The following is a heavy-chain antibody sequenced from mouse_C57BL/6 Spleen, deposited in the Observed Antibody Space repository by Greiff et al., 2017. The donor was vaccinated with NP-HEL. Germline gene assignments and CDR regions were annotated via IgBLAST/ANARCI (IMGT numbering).Heavy chain of an antibody. CDR1: GYTFTSYG. Sequence: QVQLQQSGAELARPGASVKLSCKASGYTFTSYGISWVKQRTGQGLEWIGEIYPRSGNTYYNEKFKGKATLTADKSSSTAYMELRSLTSEDSAVYFCARLTTVTRFAYWGQGTLVTVSA. V-gene: IGHV1-81*01. CDR3: ARLTTVTRFAY. CDR2: IYPRSGNT. D-gene: IGHD1-1*01. J-gene: IGHJ3*01.